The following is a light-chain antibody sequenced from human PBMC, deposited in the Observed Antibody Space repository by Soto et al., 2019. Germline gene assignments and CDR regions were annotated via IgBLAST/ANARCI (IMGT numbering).Light chain of an antibody. J-gene: IGKJ1*01. CDR3: QQYNNWRT. Sequence: EVVLTQSPDTLALSPGDRATLSCRASRSVSSGYFAWYQQKPGQAPRLLLFGASTRATGIPDRFSGSGSGTDFSLTISRLEPEDFAVYYCQQYNNWRTFGQGTKVDI. CDR2: GAS. CDR1: RSVSSGY. V-gene: IGKV3D-20*02.